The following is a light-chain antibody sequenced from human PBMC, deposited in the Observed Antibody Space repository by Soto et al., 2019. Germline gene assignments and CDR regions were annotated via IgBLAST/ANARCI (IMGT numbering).Light chain of an antibody. J-gene: IGKJ1*01. CDR3: QQYGSSGT. Sequence: EIVLTQSPGTLSLSPGERATLSCRASHTIGSSYLAWYQQKPGQAPRLLMYGISRRATGIPDRFSGSGSGTDFTLTITRLEPEDFAVYYCQQYGSSGTFGQGTKVDIK. CDR1: HTIGSSY. V-gene: IGKV3-20*01. CDR2: GIS.